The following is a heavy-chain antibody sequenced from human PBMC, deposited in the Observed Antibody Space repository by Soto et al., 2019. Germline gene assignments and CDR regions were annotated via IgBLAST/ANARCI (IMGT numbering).Heavy chain of an antibody. D-gene: IGHD6-6*01. V-gene: IGHV1-18*04. J-gene: IGHJ4*02. CDR1: GYTFSNYG. CDR2: ISGKNGNT. Sequence: QVQLVQSGAEVKKPGASVKVSCKGSGYTFSNYGITWVRQAPGQGLERMGWISGKNGNTNYAQKLQGRVTMTTDTSTNTAYMEVSSLGSDDTAVYYCARAHYSSSCESYYWGQGTLVTVSS. CDR3: ARAHYSSSCESYY.